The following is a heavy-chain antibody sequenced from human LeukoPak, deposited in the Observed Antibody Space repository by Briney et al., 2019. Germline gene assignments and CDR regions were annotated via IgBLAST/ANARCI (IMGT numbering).Heavy chain of an antibody. J-gene: IGHJ4*02. V-gene: IGHV3-23*01. D-gene: IGHD1-26*01. CDR3: AKGTSGSYHDFDY. CDR2: ISGSGGST. Sequence: GGSLRLSCAASGFTLSTFAMIWVRQPPGKGLEWVSAISGSGGSTYYADSVKGRFTISRDNSKNTLYLQMNSLRAEDTAVYYCAKGTSGSYHDFDYWGQGTLVTVSS. CDR1: GFTLSTFA.